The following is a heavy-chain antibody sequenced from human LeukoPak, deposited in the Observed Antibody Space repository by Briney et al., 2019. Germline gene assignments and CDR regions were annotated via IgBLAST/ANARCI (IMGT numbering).Heavy chain of an antibody. J-gene: IGHJ6*03. CDR1: GGSISSYY. V-gene: IGHV4-4*07. Sequence: SETLSLTCTVSGGSISSYYWSWIRQPAGKGLEWIGRIYTSGNTNYNPSLKSRVTMSVDTSKNQISLKLSSVTAADTAVYYCASDPSNYYYMDVWGKGTTVTVSS. CDR2: IYTSGNT. CDR3: ASDPSNYYYMDV.